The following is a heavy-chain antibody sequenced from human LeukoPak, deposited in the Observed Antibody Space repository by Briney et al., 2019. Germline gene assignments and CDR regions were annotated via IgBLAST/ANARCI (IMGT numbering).Heavy chain of an antibody. D-gene: IGHD3-16*01. V-gene: IGHV3-48*01. CDR3: ARDRGGYFDY. CDR2: VTSGSSTM. CDR1: GFTFSNYV. Sequence: GGSLRLSCAASGFTFSNYVMNWVRQAPGKGLEWVSYVTSGSSTMYYADFVKGRFTISRDNAKNSLYLQMNSLRAEDTAEYYCARDRGGYFDYWGQGTLVTVSS. J-gene: IGHJ4*02.